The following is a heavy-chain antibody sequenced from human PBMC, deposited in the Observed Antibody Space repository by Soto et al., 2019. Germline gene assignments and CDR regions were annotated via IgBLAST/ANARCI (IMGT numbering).Heavy chain of an antibody. V-gene: IGHV1-3*01. CDR1: GYTFTRYA. CDR3: ARWDVEPVDY. D-gene: IGHD1-1*01. Sequence: GASWKGSCQASGYTFTRYAIHWVRQAPGQRLEWMGWINAGNGNTKYSQKFQGRVTITRDTSASTAYMELSSLRSEDTAVYYCARWDVEPVDYWGQGTLVTVSS. CDR2: INAGNGNT. J-gene: IGHJ4*02.